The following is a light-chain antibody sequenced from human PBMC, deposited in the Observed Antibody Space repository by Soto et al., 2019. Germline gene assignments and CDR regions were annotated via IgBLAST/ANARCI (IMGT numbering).Light chain of an antibody. CDR1: SSNIGSNY. CDR3: AAWDDSLSGVV. Sequence: QSVLTQPPSASGTPGQRVTISCSGSSSNIGSNYTYWYQHLPGTAPKLLIFRNNQRPSGVPDRFSGSKSGTSASLAISGLRSDDEADYYCAAWDDSLSGVVFGGGTQLTVL. CDR2: RNN. J-gene: IGLJ2*01. V-gene: IGLV1-47*01.